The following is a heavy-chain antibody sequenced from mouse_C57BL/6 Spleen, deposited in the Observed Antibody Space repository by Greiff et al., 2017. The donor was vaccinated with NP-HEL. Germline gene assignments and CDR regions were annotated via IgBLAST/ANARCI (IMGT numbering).Heavy chain of an antibody. Sequence: VQLQESGPELVKPGASVKISCKASGYAFSSSWMNWVKQRPGKGLEWIGRIYPGDGDTNYNGKFKGKATLTADKSSSTAYMQLSSLTSEDSAVYFCAKPLTGAFAYWGQGTLVTVSA. CDR3: AKPLTGAFAY. CDR2: IYPGDGDT. V-gene: IGHV1-82*01. D-gene: IGHD4-1*01. J-gene: IGHJ3*01. CDR1: GYAFSSSW.